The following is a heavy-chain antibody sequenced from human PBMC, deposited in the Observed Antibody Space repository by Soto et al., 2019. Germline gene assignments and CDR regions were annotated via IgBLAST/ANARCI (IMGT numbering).Heavy chain of an antibody. D-gene: IGHD2-15*01. CDR2: IHDSGRS. V-gene: IGHV4-59*01. J-gene: IGHJ4*02. Sequence: QVQLQESGPGLVKPSETLSLTCTVSSDSITNYYWSWIRQSPGKGLEWIGYIHDSGRSNYNPSLKSRVKRSGDTSTKQFSLKLNSVTAADTAVYYCARVGGTRGWYWGQGTLVTVSS. CDR1: SDSITNYY. CDR3: ARVGGTRGWY.